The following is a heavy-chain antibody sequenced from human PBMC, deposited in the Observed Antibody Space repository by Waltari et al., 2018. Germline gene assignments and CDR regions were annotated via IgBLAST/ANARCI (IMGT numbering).Heavy chain of an antibody. CDR3: ARGSRAFDI. J-gene: IGHJ3*02. Sequence: QVQLVQSGTVEKKPRSSVKVSCTASAGTFRSYTISWVRPAPGKGLEWMGRIIPIIGIANYEQKFQGRVTITADKSTSTAYMELSRLRSEDTAVYYCARGSRAFDIWGQGTMVTVSS. CDR2: IIPIIGIA. D-gene: IGHD3-10*01. CDR1: AGTFRSYT. V-gene: IGHV1-69*02.